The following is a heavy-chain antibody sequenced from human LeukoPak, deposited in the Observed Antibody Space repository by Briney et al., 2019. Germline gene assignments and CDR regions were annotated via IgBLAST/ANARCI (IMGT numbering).Heavy chain of an antibody. D-gene: IGHD5-18*01. Sequence: GASVKVSCKASGYTVTGHYLHWVRQAPGQGLEWMGWLNPNSGGTNYAQKFQGRVTMTRDTSISTAYMELNSLTSDDTAMYYCAKDAYSGFSSSYNMDSWGQGTLVTVSS. CDR3: AKDAYSGFSSSYNMDS. CDR2: LNPNSGGT. J-gene: IGHJ4*02. CDR1: GYTVTGHY. V-gene: IGHV1-2*02.